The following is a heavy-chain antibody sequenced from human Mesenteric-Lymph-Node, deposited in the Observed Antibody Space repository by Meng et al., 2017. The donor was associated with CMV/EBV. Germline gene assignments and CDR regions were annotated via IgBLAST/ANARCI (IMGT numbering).Heavy chain of an antibody. J-gene: IGHJ4*02. V-gene: IGHV3-20*04. D-gene: IGHD2-2*01. CDR2: ITWNGDTT. CDR3: ARESTSFDY. Sequence: GESLKISCAASGFTFPDYAMTWVRQAPGKGLEWVSGITWNGDTTAYADSVKGRFTISRDNAKNTLYLQMNSLRAEDTAVYYCARESTSFDYWGQGTLVTVSS. CDR1: GFTFPDYA.